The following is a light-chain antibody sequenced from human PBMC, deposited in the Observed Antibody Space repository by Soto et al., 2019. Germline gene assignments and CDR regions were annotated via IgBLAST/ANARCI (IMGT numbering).Light chain of an antibody. V-gene: IGKV3-20*01. CDR2: GAF. J-gene: IGKJ1*01. CDR1: PSVTNY. CDR3: QQYGSSPQT. Sequence: EIGLSQSPATLSLSPGERATLSCRASPSVTNYLAWYQQKPGQPPRLLIYGAFNRAAGIPARFSGSGSGTDFTLTISRLEPEDFAVYYCQQYGSSPQTFGQGTKVDIK.